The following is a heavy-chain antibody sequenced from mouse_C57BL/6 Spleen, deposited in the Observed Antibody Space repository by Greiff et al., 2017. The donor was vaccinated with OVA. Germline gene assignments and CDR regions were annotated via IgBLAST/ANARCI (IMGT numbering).Heavy chain of an antibody. V-gene: IGHV14-1*01. CDR3: TKNYGSSPYFDV. CDR2: IDPEDGDT. D-gene: IGHD1-1*01. Sequence: VQLQQSGAELVRPGASVKLSCTASGFNIKDYYMHWVKQRPEQGLEWIGRIDPEDGDTEYAPKFQGKATMTADTSSNTAYLQLSSLTSEDTAVYYCTKNYGSSPYFDVWGTGTTVTVSS. CDR1: GFNIKDYY. J-gene: IGHJ1*03.